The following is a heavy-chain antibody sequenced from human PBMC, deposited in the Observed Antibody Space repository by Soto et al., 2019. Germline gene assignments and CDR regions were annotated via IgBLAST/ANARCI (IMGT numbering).Heavy chain of an antibody. CDR1: GYAFTSYT. J-gene: IGHJ6*02. Sequence: ASVKVSCKASGYAFTSYTMHWVRQAPGQRLEWMGWINAGNGNTKYSQKFQGRVTITRDTSASTAYMELSSLRSEDTAVYYCATSYSGYDYRYYYGMDVWGQGTTVTVSS. D-gene: IGHD5-12*01. V-gene: IGHV1-3*01. CDR3: ATSYSGYDYRYYYGMDV. CDR2: INAGNGNT.